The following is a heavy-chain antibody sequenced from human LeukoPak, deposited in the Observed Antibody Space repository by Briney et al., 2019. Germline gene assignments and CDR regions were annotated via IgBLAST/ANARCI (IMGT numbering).Heavy chain of an antibody. J-gene: IGHJ5*01. CDR3: ARAYSSSWYDF. CDR1: GFTLSSYA. CDR2: ISSSGSGGST. Sequence: GGSLRLSCAASGFTLSSYAMSWVRQAPGKGLEWVSGISSSGSGGSTYYADSVKGRFTISRDNSKNTLYLQINGVRAEDTAVYYCARAYSSSWYDFWGQGTLVTVSS. D-gene: IGHD6-13*01. V-gene: IGHV3-23*01.